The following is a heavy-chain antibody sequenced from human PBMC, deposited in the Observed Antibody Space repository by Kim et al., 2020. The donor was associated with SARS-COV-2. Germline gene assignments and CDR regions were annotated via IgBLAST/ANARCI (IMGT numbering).Heavy chain of an antibody. CDR3: ARRSGASFDY. J-gene: IGHJ4*02. Sequence: STSYNPSLKRRVTISVETSRNQFSLKLTSVAAADTAVYYCARRSGASFDYWGQGILVTVSS. D-gene: IGHD2-15*01. CDR2: ST. V-gene: IGHV4-39*01.